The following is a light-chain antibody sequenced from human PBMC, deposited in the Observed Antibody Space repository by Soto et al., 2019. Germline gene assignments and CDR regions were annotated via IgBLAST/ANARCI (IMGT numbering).Light chain of an antibody. J-gene: IGKJ1*01. CDR1: QSISSR. CDR3: QQYNSHSQT. CDR2: DAS. V-gene: IGKV1-5*01. Sequence: DIQMTQSPSSVSAFVGESVTITCHASQSISSRLAWYQQKPGKAPKLLISDASSLENWVPSRFSGSGSGTEFTLTISSLQPDDFATYYCQQYNSHSQTFGQGTKVDIK.